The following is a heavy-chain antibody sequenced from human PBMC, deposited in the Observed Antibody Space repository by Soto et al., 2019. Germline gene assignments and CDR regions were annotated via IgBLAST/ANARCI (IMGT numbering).Heavy chain of an antibody. Sequence: SATLSLTCTVSGGSISYEYYHWTWIRQSPGKGLEWIGFIHFSWSIFYNPSFKSRVIISVDTFKNQFSLQLSSVTAADTAVYFCAREDDGGDRDYYGLDVWGQGTTVTVSS. CDR2: IHFSWSI. D-gene: IGHD2-21*02. V-gene: IGHV4-30-4*08. CDR1: GGSISYEYYH. J-gene: IGHJ6*02. CDR3: AREDDGGDRDYYGLDV.